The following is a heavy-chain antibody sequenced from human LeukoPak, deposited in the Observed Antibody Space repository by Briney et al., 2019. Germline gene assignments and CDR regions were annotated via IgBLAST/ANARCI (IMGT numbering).Heavy chain of an antibody. V-gene: IGHV3-21*01. J-gene: IGHJ6*02. CDR1: AFTFSTYS. CDR2: ITSSSSYI. Sequence: PGGSLRLSCTASAFTFSTYSMNWVRQAPGKGLEWVSSITSSSSYIYYADSVKGRFTISRDNAQNSLYLQMNSLRADDTAVYYCARGTTDYIGMDVWGQGTRVTVSS. CDR3: ARGTTDYIGMDV. D-gene: IGHD4-17*01.